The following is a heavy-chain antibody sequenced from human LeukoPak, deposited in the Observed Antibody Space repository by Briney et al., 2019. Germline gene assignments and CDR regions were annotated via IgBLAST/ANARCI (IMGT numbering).Heavy chain of an antibody. J-gene: IGHJ3*02. V-gene: IGHV4-34*01. CDR3: ASGYYYDSSGYYYTDAFDI. CDR1: GGSFSGYY. Sequence: SETLSLTCAVYGGSFSGYYWSWIRQPPGKGLEWIGEINHSRSTNYNPSLKSRVTISVDTSKNQFSLKLSSVTAADTAVYYCASGYYYDSSGYYYTDAFDIWGQGTMVTVSS. D-gene: IGHD3-22*01. CDR2: INHSRST.